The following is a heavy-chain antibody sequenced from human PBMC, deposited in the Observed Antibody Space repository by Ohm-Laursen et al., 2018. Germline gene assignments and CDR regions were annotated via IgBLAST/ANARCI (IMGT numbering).Heavy chain of an antibody. CDR2: IYYTGST. D-gene: IGHD1-26*01. CDR3: ARSAYYDPFDY. CDR1: GGSISSYY. J-gene: IGHJ4*02. Sequence: SETLSLTWTVSGGSISSYYWSWIRQPPGKGLEWIGYIYYTGSTNYNPSLKSRVTISVDTSKNQFSLKLSSVTAAGTAIYYCARSAYYDPFDYWGQGTLVTVSS. V-gene: IGHV4-59*01.